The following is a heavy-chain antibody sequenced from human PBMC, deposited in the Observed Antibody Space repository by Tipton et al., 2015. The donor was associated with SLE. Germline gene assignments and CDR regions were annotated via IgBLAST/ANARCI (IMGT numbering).Heavy chain of an antibody. J-gene: IGHJ6*03. CDR3: ARGYSGSYYYYYYMDV. Sequence: TLSLTCNVSDGSITTYHFNWLRQPPGKGLEWIGYVYYTGSSNYNPSLKSRVTISVDTSKNQFSLKLSSVTAADTAVYYCARGYSGSYYYYYYMDVWGKGTTVTVSS. D-gene: IGHD1-26*01. CDR2: VYYTGSS. V-gene: IGHV4-59*01. CDR1: DGSITTYH.